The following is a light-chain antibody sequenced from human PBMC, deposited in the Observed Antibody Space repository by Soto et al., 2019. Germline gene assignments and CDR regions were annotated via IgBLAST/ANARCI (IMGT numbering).Light chain of an antibody. V-gene: IGKV3-15*01. CDR1: QSVSRN. J-gene: IGKJ1*01. CDR3: QQFDSWPRT. CDR2: GAS. Sequence: EIVMTQSPATLSVSPGEKATLSCRASQSVSRNLAWYQQRPGQAPRLLISGASTRATGIPARFSGSGSGTEFTLTISGLQSEDFAIYYCQQFDSWPRTFGQGTTVDI.